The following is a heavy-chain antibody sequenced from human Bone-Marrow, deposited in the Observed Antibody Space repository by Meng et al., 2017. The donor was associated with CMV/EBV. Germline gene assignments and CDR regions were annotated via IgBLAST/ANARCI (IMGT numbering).Heavy chain of an antibody. V-gene: IGHV2-5*01. Sequence: SGPTLVKPTQTLTLTCTFTGFSLSTSGAGVGWIRQPPGKALEWLALIYWNDDKRYSPSLKSRLTITKDTSKNQVVLTMTNMDPVDTATYYCAHRDHKTKVTTRFDYWGQATLVTVSS. CDR3: AHRDHKTKVTTRFDY. CDR1: GFSLSTSGAG. D-gene: IGHD4-17*01. J-gene: IGHJ4*02. CDR2: IYWNDDK.